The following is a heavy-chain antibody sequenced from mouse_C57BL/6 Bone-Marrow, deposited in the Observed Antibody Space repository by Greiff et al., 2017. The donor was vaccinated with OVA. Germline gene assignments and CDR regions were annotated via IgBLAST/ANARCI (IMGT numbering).Heavy chain of an antibody. CDR2: IHPNSGST. CDR1: GYTFTSYW. Sequence: QVQLQQPGAELVKPGASVKLSCKASGYTFTSYWMHWVKQRPGQGLEWIGMIHPNSGSTNYNEKFKSKATLTVDKSSSTAYMQLSSLTSEDSAVYFCARAGPYYDYGDVYFDYWGQGTTLTVSS. CDR3: ARAGPYYDYGDVYFDY. J-gene: IGHJ2*01. V-gene: IGHV1-64*01. D-gene: IGHD2-4*01.